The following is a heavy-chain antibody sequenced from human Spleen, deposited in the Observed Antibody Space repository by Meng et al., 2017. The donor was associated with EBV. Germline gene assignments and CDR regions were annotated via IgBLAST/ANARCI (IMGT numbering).Heavy chain of an antibody. CDR2: IYFTGAT. CDR1: GESVSSGRYY. Sequence: QVQLPESGPGLVKPSETLSLTCTVSGESVSSGRYYWDWIRQSPGKGLEWIGYIYFTGATNYNPSLKSRVTISLDTSKNQFSLRLSSATAADTAVYYCARNLYSNSFFDYWGRGTLVTVSS. J-gene: IGHJ4*02. V-gene: IGHV4-61*01. CDR3: ARNLYSNSFFDY. D-gene: IGHD6-6*01.